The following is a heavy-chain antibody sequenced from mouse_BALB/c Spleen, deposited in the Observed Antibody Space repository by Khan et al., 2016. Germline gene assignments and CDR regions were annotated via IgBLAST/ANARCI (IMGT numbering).Heavy chain of an antibody. D-gene: IGHD3-3*01. V-gene: IGHV14-3*02. J-gene: IGHJ4*01. CDR1: GFNIKDTY. CDR3: ARGLGDARDY. CDR2: IDPANGNT. Sequence: VRLQQSGAELVKPGASVKLSCTASGFNIKDTYMHWVKQRPEQGLEWIGRIDPANGNTKYDPKFQGKATITADTSSNTAYLQLSSLTSEDTAVYYCARGLGDARDYWGQGTSVTVSS.